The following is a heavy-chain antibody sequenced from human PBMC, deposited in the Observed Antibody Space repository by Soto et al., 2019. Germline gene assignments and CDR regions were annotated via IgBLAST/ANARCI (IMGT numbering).Heavy chain of an antibody. Sequence: QVQLVQSGAEVKKPGASVKVSCKASGYTFTSYGISWVRQAPGQGLEWMGWISAYNGNTNYAQKLQGRVTMTTDTSTSTAYMERRSLRSDDTAVYYCARGPLGYCSGGSCYSTLGYWGQGTLVTVSS. CDR1: GYTFTSYG. D-gene: IGHD2-15*01. CDR3: ARGPLGYCSGGSCYSTLGY. CDR2: ISAYNGNT. V-gene: IGHV1-18*01. J-gene: IGHJ4*02.